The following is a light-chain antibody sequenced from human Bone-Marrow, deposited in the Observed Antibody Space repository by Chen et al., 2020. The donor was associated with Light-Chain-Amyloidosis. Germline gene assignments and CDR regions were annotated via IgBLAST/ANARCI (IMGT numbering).Light chain of an antibody. CDR3: QQYCCSPRT. Sequence: EIVLTQSPGTLSLSPGERATLSCRASQSVSNNYFAWFQQKPGQAPRLLIYDASTRATGIPDRFSGSGSGTDFTLTINRLEPEDFAVYYCQQYCCSPRTFGQGTKVEIK. CDR2: DAS. V-gene: IGKV3-20*01. J-gene: IGKJ1*01. CDR1: QSVSNNY.